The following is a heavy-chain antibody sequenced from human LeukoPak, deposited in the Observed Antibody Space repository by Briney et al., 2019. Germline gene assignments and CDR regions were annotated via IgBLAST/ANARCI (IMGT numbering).Heavy chain of an antibody. V-gene: IGHV4-59*01. CDR3: ARGGGSYYGSFDI. J-gene: IGHJ3*02. Sequence: SETLPLTCTVSGGSISSYYWSWIRQPPGKGLEWIGYIYYSGSTNYNPSLKSRVTISVDTSKNQFSLKLSSVTAADTAVYYCARGGGSYYGSFDIWGQGTMVTVSS. CDR1: GGSISSYY. CDR2: IYYSGST. D-gene: IGHD1-26*01.